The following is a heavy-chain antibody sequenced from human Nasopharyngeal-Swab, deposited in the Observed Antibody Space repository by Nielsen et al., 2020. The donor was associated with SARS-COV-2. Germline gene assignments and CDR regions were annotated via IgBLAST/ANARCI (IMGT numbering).Heavy chain of an antibody. CDR1: GGSISSSSYY. CDR3: ARDAKEVVVAAIPFDY. J-gene: IGHJ4*02. D-gene: IGHD2-15*01. Sequence: GSLRLSCTVSGGSISSSSYYWGWIRQPPGKGLEWIGSIYYSGSTYYNPSLKSRVTISVDTSKNQFSLKLSSVTAADTAVYYCARDAKEVVVAAIPFDYWGQGTLVTVSS. CDR2: IYYSGST. V-gene: IGHV4-39*01.